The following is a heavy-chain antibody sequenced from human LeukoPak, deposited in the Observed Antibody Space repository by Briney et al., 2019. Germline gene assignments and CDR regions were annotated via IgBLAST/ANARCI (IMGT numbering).Heavy chain of an antibody. V-gene: IGHV4-31*03. J-gene: IGHJ4*02. D-gene: IGHD5-18*01. CDR3: ARAPVFGYSYGYTGRYYFDY. CDR1: GVSISSGGYY. Sequence: SETLSLTCTVSGVSISSGGYYWSWIRQHPGKGLEWTGYIYYSGSTYYNPSLRSRVTISVDTSKNQFSLKLSSVTAADTAVYYCARAPVFGYSYGYTGRYYFDYWGQGTLVTVSS. CDR2: IYYSGST.